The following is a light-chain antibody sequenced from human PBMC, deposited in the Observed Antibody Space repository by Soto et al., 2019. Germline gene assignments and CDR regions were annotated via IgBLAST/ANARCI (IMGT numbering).Light chain of an antibody. CDR2: EAS. CDR1: ESIGTH. V-gene: IGKV1-39*01. J-gene: IGKJ1*01. CDR3: QQSYSPPGT. Sequence: DIQMTQSPSSLSASVGDRVTITCRASESIGTHLNWYQQHPGKAPNVLIYEASNLQRGVPSRFSGSGSGTDFSLTITILQPDDFATYYCQQSYSPPGTFGQGTKVEIK.